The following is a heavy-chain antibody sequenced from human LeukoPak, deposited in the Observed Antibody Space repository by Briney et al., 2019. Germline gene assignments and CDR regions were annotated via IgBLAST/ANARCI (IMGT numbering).Heavy chain of an antibody. CDR1: GGSISSYY. CDR2: IYYSGST. D-gene: IGHD4-23*01. Sequence: SETLSLTCTVSGGSISSYYWSWIRQPPGKGLEGIGYIYYSGSTNYNPSLKSRVTISVDTSKNQFSLKLSSVTAADTAVYYCARTASYGGKGHFDYWGQGTLVTVSS. J-gene: IGHJ4*02. CDR3: ARTASYGGKGHFDY. V-gene: IGHV4-59*08.